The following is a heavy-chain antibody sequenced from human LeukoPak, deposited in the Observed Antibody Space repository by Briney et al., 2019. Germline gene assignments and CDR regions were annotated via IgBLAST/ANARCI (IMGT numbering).Heavy chain of an antibody. D-gene: IGHD5-18*01. V-gene: IGHV3-30-3*01. CDR3: ARVRYSYGYDYYGMDV. CDR1: GFTFSSYA. CDR2: ISYDGSNK. J-gene: IGHJ6*02. Sequence: GGSLRLSCAASGFTFSSYAMHWVRQAPGKGLEWVAVISYDGSNKYYADSVKGRFTIPRDNSKNTLYLQMNSLRAEDTAVYYCARVRYSYGYDYYGMDVWGQGTTVTVSS.